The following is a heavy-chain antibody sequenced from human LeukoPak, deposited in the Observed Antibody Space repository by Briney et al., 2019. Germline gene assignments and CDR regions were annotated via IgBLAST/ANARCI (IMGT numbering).Heavy chain of an antibody. CDR3: ARGFWQWPKLDY. CDR1: GGSFSGYY. D-gene: IGHD6-19*01. J-gene: IGHJ4*02. Sequence: SETLSLTCAVYGGSFSGYYWSWIRQPPGKGLEWIGEINHSGSTNYNPSLKSRVTISVDTSKNQFSLKLSSVTAADTAVYYCARGFWQWPKLDYWGQGTLVTVSS. V-gene: IGHV4-34*01. CDR2: INHSGST.